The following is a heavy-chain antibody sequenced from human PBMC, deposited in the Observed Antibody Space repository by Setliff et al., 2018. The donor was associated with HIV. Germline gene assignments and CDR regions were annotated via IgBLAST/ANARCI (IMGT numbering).Heavy chain of an antibody. Sequence: SETLSHTCTVSGDSISGAGFYWTWIRQLPGKGLEWIGSIYYSGSTYYNPSLKSRVTISLGTSRWQFSLTLNSVSAADTAVYFCAREAMYYYDTSGHPQGFDYWGQGTLVTVS. J-gene: IGHJ4*02. D-gene: IGHD3-22*01. CDR1: GDSISGAGFY. CDR2: IYYSGST. CDR3: AREAMYYYDTSGHPQGFDY. V-gene: IGHV4-31*03.